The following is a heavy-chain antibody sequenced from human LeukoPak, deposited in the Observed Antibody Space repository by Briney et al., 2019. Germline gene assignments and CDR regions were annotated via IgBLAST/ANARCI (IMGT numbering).Heavy chain of an antibody. CDR2: ISTSGSTT. Sequence: AGESLRLSCTASGFTFSNYEMNWVRQAPGKGLEWVSHISTSGSTTHYADSVRGRFTISRDNAKNSLFLQLNSLRAEDTAVYYCATDLEGLVDFEYWGQGTLVSVSS. D-gene: IGHD6-19*01. CDR3: ATDLEGLVDFEY. J-gene: IGHJ4*02. V-gene: IGHV3-48*03. CDR1: GFTFSNYE.